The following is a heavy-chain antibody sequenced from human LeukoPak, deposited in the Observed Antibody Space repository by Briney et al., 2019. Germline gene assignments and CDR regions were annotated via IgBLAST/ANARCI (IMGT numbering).Heavy chain of an antibody. Sequence: PGGSLRLSCAASGFTFNSYWMHWVRQAPGKGLVWVSRIDGDGKTIDYADSVKGRFTISRDNAKDTLYLQMSSLRDEDTAVYYCVSDLCGGDDQWGRGTLVTVSS. CDR1: GFTFNSYW. D-gene: IGHD3-3*01. CDR3: VSDLCGGDDQ. J-gene: IGHJ5*02. V-gene: IGHV3-74*01. CDR2: IDGDGKTI.